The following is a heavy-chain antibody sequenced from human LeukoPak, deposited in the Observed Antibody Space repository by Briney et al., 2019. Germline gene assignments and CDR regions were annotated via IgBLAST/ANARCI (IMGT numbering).Heavy chain of an antibody. Sequence: ASVKVSCKASGGTFSSYAISWVRQAPGQGLEWMGGIIPIFDTANYAQKFQGRVTITTDESTSTAYMELSSLRSEDTAVYYCARGNCSSTSCYGYYYYYYMDVWGKGTTVTVSS. J-gene: IGHJ6*03. CDR1: GGTFSSYA. CDR2: IIPIFDTA. CDR3: ARGNCSSTSCYGYYYYYYMDV. V-gene: IGHV1-69*05. D-gene: IGHD2-2*01.